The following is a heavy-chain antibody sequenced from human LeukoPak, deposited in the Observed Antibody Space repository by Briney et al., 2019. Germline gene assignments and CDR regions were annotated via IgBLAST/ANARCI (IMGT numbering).Heavy chain of an antibody. D-gene: IGHD4-23*01. V-gene: IGHV1-46*03. CDR2: INPSGGST. Sequence: ASVKVSCKASGGTFSSYAISWVRQAPGQGLEWMGIINPSGGSTSYAQKFQGRVTMTRDTSTSTVYMELSSLRSEDTAVYYCARDPSGGQSYWGQGTLVTVSS. CDR1: GGTFSSYA. J-gene: IGHJ4*02. CDR3: ARDPSGGQSY.